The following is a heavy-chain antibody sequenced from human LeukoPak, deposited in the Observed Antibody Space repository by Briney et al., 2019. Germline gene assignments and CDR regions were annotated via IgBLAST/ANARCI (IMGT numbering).Heavy chain of an antibody. J-gene: IGHJ4*02. D-gene: IGHD1-20*01. CDR3: ARIITGTTFYFDY. V-gene: IGHV4-34*01. Sequence: PSETLSLTCAVYGGSFSGYYWGWIRQPPGKGLEWIGSIYYSGITYYSPSLKSRVTISVDTSKNQFSLKLSSVTAADTAVYYCARIITGTTFYFDYWGQGTLVTVSS. CDR2: IYYSGIT. CDR1: GGSFSGYY.